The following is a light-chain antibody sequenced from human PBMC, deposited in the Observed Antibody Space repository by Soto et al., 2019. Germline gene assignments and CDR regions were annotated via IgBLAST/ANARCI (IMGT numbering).Light chain of an antibody. V-gene: IGKV3-20*01. CDR2: GAS. J-gene: IGKJ2*01. Sequence: EIVLTQSPGTLSLSPGERATLSCRASQSIASTYLGWYQQKPGQAPRLLIYGASSRATGIPDRFSGSASGTEFTLTISRLEPEDFAVYYCQQYGPSPMYTFGQGTNLEIK. CDR3: QQYGPSPMYT. CDR1: QSIASTY.